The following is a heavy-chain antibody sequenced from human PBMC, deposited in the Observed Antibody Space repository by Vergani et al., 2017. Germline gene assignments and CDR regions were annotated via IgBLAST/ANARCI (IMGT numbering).Heavy chain of an antibody. CDR2: IQFDGSNQ. V-gene: IGHV3-30*02. CDR3: AKHFRGWGIDY. D-gene: IGHD3-16*01. Sequence: QVQLLESGGGVVQRGGSLRLSCATSGFTLSNYDMQWIRQGPGKGLEFVAFIQFDGSNQYYADSFKGRFTLSRDFSKNTLYLQMNSLRTDDTATYYCAKHFRGWGIDYWGQGTQVIVSS. J-gene: IGHJ4*02. CDR1: GFTLSNYD.